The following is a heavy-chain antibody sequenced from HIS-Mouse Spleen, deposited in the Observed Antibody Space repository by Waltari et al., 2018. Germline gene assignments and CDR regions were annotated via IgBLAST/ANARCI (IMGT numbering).Heavy chain of an antibody. CDR1: GFTFSSYG. V-gene: IGHV3-30*18. J-gene: IGHJ4*02. CDR2: ISYDGSNK. CDR3: AKDRSSGGSCYFDY. D-gene: IGHD2-15*01. Sequence: QVQLVESGGGVVQPGRSLRLSCAASGFTFSSYGMHWVRQAPGKGLGWVAVISYDGSNKYYADSVKGRFTISRDNSKNTLYLQMNSLRAEDTAVYYCAKDRSSGGSCYFDYWGQGTLVTVSS.